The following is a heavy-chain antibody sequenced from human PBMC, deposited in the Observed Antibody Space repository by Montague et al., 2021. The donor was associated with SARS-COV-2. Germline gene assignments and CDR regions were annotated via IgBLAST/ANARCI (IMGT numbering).Heavy chain of an antibody. D-gene: IGHD3-22*01. V-gene: IGHV4-39*01. CDR2: IYYSGST. CDR1: GGSISSSSYY. Sequence: SETLSLTCTVSGGSISSSSYYWGWIRQPPGKGLEWIGSIYYSGSTYYNPSLKSRVTISVDTSKNQFSLKLSSVAAADKAVYYCARPTYYYDSSGSDAFDIWGQGTMVTVSS. CDR3: ARPTYYYDSSGSDAFDI. J-gene: IGHJ3*02.